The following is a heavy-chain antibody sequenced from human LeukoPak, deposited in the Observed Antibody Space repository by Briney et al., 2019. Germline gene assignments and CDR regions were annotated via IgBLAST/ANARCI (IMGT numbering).Heavy chain of an antibody. D-gene: IGHD5-18*01. CDR1: GYTLTASY. V-gene: IGHV1-2*02. CDR3: ARSITTMVHAFHV. J-gene: IGHJ3*01. Sequence: ASVMVSCKASGYTLTASYLHWVRQAPGQGLEWMAWINLNSGGTNYAQKFQGRVTVNRDTSISTAYMELSGLRSDDTALYYCARSITTMVHAFHVWGQGTMVTVSS. CDR2: INLNSGGT.